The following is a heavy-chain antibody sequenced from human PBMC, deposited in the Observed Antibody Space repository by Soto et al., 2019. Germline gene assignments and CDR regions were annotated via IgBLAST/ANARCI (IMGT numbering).Heavy chain of an antibody. CDR3: ARISSVDPYGYVNGGLDV. J-gene: IGHJ6*02. Sequence: SETLSLTCAVYGGSFSGYYWSWIRQPPGKGLEWIGEINHSGSTNHNPSLKSRVTISVDTSKNQLSLSLRSVTAADTAVYFCARISSVDPYGYVNGGLDVWGQGTTVTVSS. D-gene: IGHD5-18*01. CDR2: INHSGST. CDR1: GGSFSGYY. V-gene: IGHV4-34*01.